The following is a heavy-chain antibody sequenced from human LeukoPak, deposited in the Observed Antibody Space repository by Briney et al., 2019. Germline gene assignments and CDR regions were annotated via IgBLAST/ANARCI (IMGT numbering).Heavy chain of an antibody. CDR2: IYYSGST. Sequence: PSETLSLTCTVSGGSVSSGTYYWAWIRQPPGKGLEWIGSIYYSGSTYYNLSLKSRVTISVDTSKNQFSLELSSVTAADTAVYYCARPNYGSGTYSWFDPWGQGTLVTVSS. CDR1: GGSVSSGTYY. V-gene: IGHV4-39*01. J-gene: IGHJ5*02. D-gene: IGHD3-10*01. CDR3: ARPNYGSGTYSWFDP.